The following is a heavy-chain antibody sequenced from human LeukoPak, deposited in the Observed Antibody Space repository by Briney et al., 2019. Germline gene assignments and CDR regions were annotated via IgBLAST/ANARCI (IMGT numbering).Heavy chain of an antibody. J-gene: IGHJ4*02. Sequence: SETLSLTCTVSGGSISSSSYYWGWIRQPPGKGLEWIGSIYYSGSTYYNPSLKSRVTISVDTSKNQFSLKLSSVTAADTAVYYCARTNDYYGSGSYYFDYWGQGTLVTVSS. D-gene: IGHD3-10*01. V-gene: IGHV4-39*07. CDR3: ARTNDYYGSGSYYFDY. CDR1: GGSISSSSYY. CDR2: IYYSGST.